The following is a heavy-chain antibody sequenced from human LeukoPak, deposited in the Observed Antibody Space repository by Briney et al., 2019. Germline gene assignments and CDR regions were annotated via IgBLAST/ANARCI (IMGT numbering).Heavy chain of an antibody. D-gene: IGHD3-22*01. CDR3: ARGRGARYYDSSGLYYFDY. CDR2: INPNSGGT. V-gene: IGHV1-2*02. Sequence: ASVKVSCKASGYTFDENLIHWVRQAPGQGPEWMGWINPNSGGTKFAQKSQGRVTMTRDTSITTAYMELSRLRPDDPAVYYCARGRGARYYDSSGLYYFDYWGQGTLVTVSS. J-gene: IGHJ4*02. CDR1: GYTFDENL.